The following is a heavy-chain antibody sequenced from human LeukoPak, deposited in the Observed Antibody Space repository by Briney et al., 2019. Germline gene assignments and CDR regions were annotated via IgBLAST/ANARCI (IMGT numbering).Heavy chain of an antibody. CDR1: GFTFSSYG. V-gene: IGHV3-30*03. J-gene: IGHJ4*02. CDR2: ISYDGSNK. CDR3: ARDGYSGYDSFDF. Sequence: PGRSLRLSCAASGFTFSSYGMHWVRQAPGKGLEWVAVISYDGSNKYYADSVKGRFTISRDNSKNTLHLQMNSLRAEDTAVYYCARDGYSGYDSFDFWGQGTLVTVSS. D-gene: IGHD5-12*01.